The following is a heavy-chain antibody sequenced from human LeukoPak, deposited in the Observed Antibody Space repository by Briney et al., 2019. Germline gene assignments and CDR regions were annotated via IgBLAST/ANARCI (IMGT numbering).Heavy chain of an antibody. CDR1: RGTFSSYA. Sequence: SVKVSSKASRGTFSSYAISWVRQAPRQRLEWMGGIIPIVGTANYAQKFQGRVTITADESTSTAYMELSSLRSEDTAVYYCAIGYCSGGSCYSLDYWGQGTLVTVSS. V-gene: IGHV1-69*13. CDR2: IIPIVGTA. J-gene: IGHJ4*02. D-gene: IGHD2-15*01. CDR3: AIGYCSGGSCYSLDY.